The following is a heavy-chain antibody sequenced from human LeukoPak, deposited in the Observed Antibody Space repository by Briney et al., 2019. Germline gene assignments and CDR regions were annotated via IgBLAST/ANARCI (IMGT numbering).Heavy chain of an antibody. J-gene: IGHJ5*02. CDR1: GGSLSSSSYY. CDR3: ARDRQNRGFDP. V-gene: IGHV4-39*07. D-gene: IGHD1-14*01. Sequence: PSETLSLTCTVSGGSLSSSSYYWGWIRRPPGKGLEWIGEINHSGSTNYNPSLKSRVTISVDTSKNQFSLKLSSVTAADTAVYYCARDRQNRGFDPWGQGTLVTVSS. CDR2: INHSGST.